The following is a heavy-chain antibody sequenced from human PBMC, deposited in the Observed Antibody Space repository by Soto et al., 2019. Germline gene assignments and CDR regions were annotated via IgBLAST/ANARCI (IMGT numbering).Heavy chain of an antibody. Sequence: VGSVRLSCAASGFTFSGYWMHWVRQVPGKRLVWVSRISGDGSSAHYADFAKGRFTISRDNAKNTVYLQMNNLRVDDTAVYYCARRDWNGGYCDLWGQGIVVTVSS. CDR2: ISGDGSSA. CDR3: ARRDWNGGYCDL. J-gene: IGHJ4*02. V-gene: IGHV3-74*01. CDR1: GFTFSGYW. D-gene: IGHD1-1*01.